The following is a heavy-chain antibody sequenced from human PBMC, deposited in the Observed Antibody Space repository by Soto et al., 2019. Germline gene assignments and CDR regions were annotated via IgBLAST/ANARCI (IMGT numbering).Heavy chain of an antibody. V-gene: IGHV3-30*18. CDR1: GFTFSNYG. D-gene: IGHD2-2*01. CDR2: MSYDGNNK. CDR3: AKDVYCGTTGIVRNIVEY. J-gene: IGHJ4*02. Sequence: GGSLRLSCVASGFTFSNYGMHWVRQAPGKGPEWVTIMSYDGNNKFYADSVKGRFTISRDNSKNTLYLQMDSLRAEDTAVYYCAKDVYCGTTGIVRNIVEYWGQGTLVTVSS.